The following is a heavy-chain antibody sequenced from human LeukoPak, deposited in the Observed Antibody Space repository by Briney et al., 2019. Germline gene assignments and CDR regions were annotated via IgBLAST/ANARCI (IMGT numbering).Heavy chain of an antibody. CDR1: GITFSNYW. D-gene: IGHD3/OR15-3a*01. CDR3: ARWTDWYFDL. J-gene: IGHJ2*01. V-gene: IGHV3-7*01. Sequence: GGSLRLSCAASGITFSNYWMTWIRQAPEKGLQWVANIKEDGSDKNCADSVKGRFTISRDNAKNLLYLQMNSLRAKDAAVYYCARWTDWYFDLWGRGTLVTVSS. CDR2: IKEDGSDK.